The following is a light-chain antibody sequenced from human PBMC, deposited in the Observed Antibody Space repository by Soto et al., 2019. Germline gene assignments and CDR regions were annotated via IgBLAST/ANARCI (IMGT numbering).Light chain of an antibody. CDR2: GAS. V-gene: IGKV3-20*01. J-gene: IGKJ2*01. CDR3: QHYGGSPRFT. CDR1: QSVSSSN. Sequence: IVLTQSPGTLSLSPGEGATLSCRASQSVSSSNLAWYQQKPGQAPRLLIYGASTRASGIPDRFSGSASGTDFTLTISRLGPEDFAVYYCQHYGGSPRFTFGQGTKLEIK.